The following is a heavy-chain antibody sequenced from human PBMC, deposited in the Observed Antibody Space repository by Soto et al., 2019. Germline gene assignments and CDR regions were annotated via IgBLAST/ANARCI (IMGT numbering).Heavy chain of an antibody. J-gene: IGHJ4*02. CDR2: IYYSGNA. V-gene: IGHV4-39*01. CDR1: GGSISSSGYY. Sequence: SETLSLTCSVSGGSISSSGYYWGWIRQPPGKGLEWIGNIYYSGNAYYNPSLKSRVTISVDTSKNQFSLKLSSVTAADTAVYYCARQRGYSNGFVDYWGQGNMVTVSS. CDR3: ARQRGYSNGFVDY. D-gene: IGHD5-18*01.